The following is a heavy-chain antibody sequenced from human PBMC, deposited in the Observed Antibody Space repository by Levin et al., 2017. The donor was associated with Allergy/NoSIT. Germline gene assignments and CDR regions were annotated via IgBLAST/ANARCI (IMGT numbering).Heavy chain of an antibody. Sequence: SCAASGFTFSSYAMSWVRQAPGKGLEWVSAISGSGGSTYYADSVKGRFTISRDNSKNTLYLQMNSLRAEDTAVYYCAKGYYGSGSHRYYYYYMDVWGKGTTVTVSS. J-gene: IGHJ6*03. CDR2: ISGSGGST. D-gene: IGHD3-10*01. V-gene: IGHV3-23*01. CDR3: AKGYYGSGSHRYYYYYMDV. CDR1: GFTFSSYA.